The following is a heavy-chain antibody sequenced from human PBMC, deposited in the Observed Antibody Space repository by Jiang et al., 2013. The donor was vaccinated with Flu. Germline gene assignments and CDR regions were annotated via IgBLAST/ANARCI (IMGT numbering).Heavy chain of an antibody. CDR2: IKQDGSEK. Sequence: SGGGLVQPGGSLRLSCAASGFTFSSYWMSWVRQAPGKGLEWVANIKQDGSEKYYVDSVKGRFTISRDNAKNSLYLQMNSLRAEDTAVYYCARWATVRYFDWFPLPVDYFDYWGQGTLVTVSS. J-gene: IGHJ4*02. D-gene: IGHD3-9*01. CDR3: ARWATVRYFDWFPLPVDYFDY. V-gene: IGHV3-7*01. CDR1: GFTFSSYW.